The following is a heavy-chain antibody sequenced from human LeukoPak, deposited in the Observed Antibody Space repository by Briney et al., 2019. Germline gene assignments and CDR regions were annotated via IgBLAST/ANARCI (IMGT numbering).Heavy chain of an antibody. CDR1: GGSIISNNHY. Sequence: SETLPLTCTVSGGSIISNNHYWGWTRQPPGKGLEWFGSISYSGGTAYNPSLRSRVTISVDTSKNQFSLKVNSVTAADTAVYYCAREVEYYDSSGYRPHAFDIWGQGTLVTVSA. V-gene: IGHV4-39*02. J-gene: IGHJ3*02. D-gene: IGHD3-22*01. CDR3: AREVEYYDSSGYRPHAFDI. CDR2: ISYSGGT.